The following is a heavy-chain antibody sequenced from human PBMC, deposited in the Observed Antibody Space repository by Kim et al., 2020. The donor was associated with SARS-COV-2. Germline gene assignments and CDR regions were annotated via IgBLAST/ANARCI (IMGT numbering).Heavy chain of an antibody. V-gene: IGHV3-11*03. Sequence: ADSVKGRFTIARDNSENTLYLQMNSLRVEDTALYFCARHPTDYDFWSPFNFWGQGIPVTVSS. D-gene: IGHD3-3*01. CDR3: ARHPTDYDFWSPFNF. J-gene: IGHJ4*02.